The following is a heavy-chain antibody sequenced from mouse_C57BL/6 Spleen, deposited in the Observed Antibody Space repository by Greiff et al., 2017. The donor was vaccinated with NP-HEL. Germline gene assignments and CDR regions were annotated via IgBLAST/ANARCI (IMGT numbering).Heavy chain of an antibody. CDR1: GFNIKDYS. V-gene: IGHV14-2*01. D-gene: IGHD4-1*01. Sequence: EVQLQQSGAELVKPGASVKLSCTASGFNIKDYSMHWVKQRPEQGLEWIGRIDPEDGETKYAPKFQGKATLTADTSSNTAYLQLSSLTSEDSAVYYCASPGDEAMDYWGQGTSVTVSS. CDR3: ASPGDEAMDY. J-gene: IGHJ4*01. CDR2: IDPEDGET.